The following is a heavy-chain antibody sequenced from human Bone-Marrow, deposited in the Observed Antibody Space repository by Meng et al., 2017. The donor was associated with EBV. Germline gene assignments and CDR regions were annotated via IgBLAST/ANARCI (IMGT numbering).Heavy chain of an antibody. CDR3: ASSDCSSTRCYPRY. CDR1: GGSISSGGYS. J-gene: IGHJ4*02. V-gene: IGHV4-30-2*01. D-gene: IGHD2-2*01. CDR2: IYHSGST. Sequence: QLQLQVSGPGLVKPSQTLSLTCAVSGGSISSGGYSWSWIRQPPGKGLEWIGYIYHSGSTYYNPSLKSRVTISVDRSKNQFSLKLSSVTAADTAVYYCASSDCSSTRCYPRYWGQGTLVTVSS.